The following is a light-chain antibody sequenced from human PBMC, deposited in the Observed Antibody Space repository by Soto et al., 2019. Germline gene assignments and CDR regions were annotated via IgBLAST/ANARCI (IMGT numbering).Light chain of an antibody. CDR3: QQSFSPPRFT. Sequence: DIQMTQSPSSLSSSVGDIFTITCRSSESIRIYLNWYQQKPGKGPKLLIYGASSLQSGVPSRFSGGGSGTDFTLTISSLQPEDFATYYCQQSFSPPRFTFGPGTKVDIK. J-gene: IGKJ3*01. CDR1: ESIRIY. V-gene: IGKV1-39*01. CDR2: GAS.